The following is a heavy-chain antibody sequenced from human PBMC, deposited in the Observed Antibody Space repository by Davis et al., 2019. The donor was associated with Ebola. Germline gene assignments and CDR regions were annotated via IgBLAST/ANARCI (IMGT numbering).Heavy chain of an antibody. CDR3: AKGPTTVDTRYFDY. CDR2: ISGRGDTT. V-gene: IGHV3-23*01. CDR1: GFTFSGSA. Sequence: PGGSLRLSCAASGFTFSGSALTWVRQAPGRGLEWVSIISGRGDTTFYADSLKGRFTISRDNSRNIVYLQMNSLRADDTALYYCAKGPTTVDTRYFDYWGQGTLVTVSS. J-gene: IGHJ4*02. D-gene: IGHD4-23*01.